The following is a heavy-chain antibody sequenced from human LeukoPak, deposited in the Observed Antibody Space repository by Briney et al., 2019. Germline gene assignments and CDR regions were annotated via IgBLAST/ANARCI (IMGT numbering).Heavy chain of an antibody. CDR1: GYTFTGYH. Sequence: ASVKVSCKASGYTFTGYHMHWVRQAPGQGLEWMGWINPNSGGTNYAQKFQGRVTMTRDTSISTAYMELSRLRSDDTAVYYCAREPVRSNWNDGRGYFDYWGQGTLVTVSS. J-gene: IGHJ4*02. CDR2: INPNSGGT. V-gene: IGHV1-2*02. D-gene: IGHD1-1*01. CDR3: AREPVRSNWNDGRGYFDY.